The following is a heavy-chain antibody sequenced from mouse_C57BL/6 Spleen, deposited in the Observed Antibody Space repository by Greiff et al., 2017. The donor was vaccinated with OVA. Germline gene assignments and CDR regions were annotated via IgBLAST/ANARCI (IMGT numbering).Heavy chain of an antibody. V-gene: IGHV1-82*01. CDR1: GYAFSSSW. CDR3: ARGTPFAY. Sequence: QVQLQHSGPELVKPGASVKISCKASGYAFSSSWMNWVKQRPGKGLEWIGPIYPGDGDTNYHGKFKGNATRTADKSTSTAYMQLSSLTSEDSAVYFCARGTPFAYWGQGTLVTVSA. J-gene: IGHJ3*01. D-gene: IGHD3-3*01. CDR2: IYPGDGDT.